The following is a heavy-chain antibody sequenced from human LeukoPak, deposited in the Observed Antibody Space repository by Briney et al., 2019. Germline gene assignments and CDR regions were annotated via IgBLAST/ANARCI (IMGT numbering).Heavy chain of an antibody. CDR3: ARAPDDSSGYYPLDY. CDR1: GGSISSSSYY. V-gene: IGHV4-39*07. D-gene: IGHD3-22*01. CDR2: IYYSGST. J-gene: IGHJ4*02. Sequence: SETLSLTCTVSGGSISSSSYYWGWIRQPPGKRLEWIGSIYYSGSTYYNPSLKSRVTISVDTSKNQFSLKLNSVTAADTAVYYCARAPDDSSGYYPLDYWGQGTLVTVSS.